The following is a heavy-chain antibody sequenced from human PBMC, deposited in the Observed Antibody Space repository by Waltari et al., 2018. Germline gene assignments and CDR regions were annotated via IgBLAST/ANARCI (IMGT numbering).Heavy chain of an antibody. CDR3: VSGGYSGYDLEVYAFDI. V-gene: IGHV4-4*02. CDR2: IYHSGST. J-gene: IGHJ3*02. Sequence: QVQLQESGPGLVKPSGTLSLTCAVSGGSISSSNWWSWVRQPPGKGLEWIGEIYHSGSTNYNPSLKSRVTISVDKSKNQFSLKLSSVTAADTAVYYCVSGGYSGYDLEVYAFDIWGQGTMVTVSS. CDR1: GGSISSSNW. D-gene: IGHD5-12*01.